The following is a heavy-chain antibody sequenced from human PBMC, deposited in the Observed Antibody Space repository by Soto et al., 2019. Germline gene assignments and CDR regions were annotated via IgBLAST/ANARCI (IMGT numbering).Heavy chain of an antibody. CDR2: ISRDGGTK. CDR1: GFTVNTYG. J-gene: IGHJ4*02. V-gene: IGHV3-30*03. CDR3: TGEVPSGY. Sequence: QVQLVESGGGVVQPGRSLRLSCAVSGFTVNTYGMRWVRQAPGKGLEWVAVISRDGGTKFYADSVKGRFTISRDNSRNTLFLEMNSLRGDDMAVYYCTGEVPSGYWGQGTLVTVSS. D-gene: IGHD2-8*02.